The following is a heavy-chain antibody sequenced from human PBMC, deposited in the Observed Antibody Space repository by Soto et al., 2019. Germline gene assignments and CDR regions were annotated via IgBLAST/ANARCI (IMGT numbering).Heavy chain of an antibody. D-gene: IGHD3-22*01. CDR2: ISGSGGST. CDR3: AKEYDSSGYYPDY. CDR1: GFTFSKYA. Sequence: GGSLRLSCAASGFTFSKYALTWVRQAPGKGLEWVSVISGSGGSTYFADSVKGRFTISRDNSKNTMYLQMSSLRAEDTAVYYWAKEYDSSGYYPDYWGQGTLVTVAS. J-gene: IGHJ4*02. V-gene: IGHV3-23*01.